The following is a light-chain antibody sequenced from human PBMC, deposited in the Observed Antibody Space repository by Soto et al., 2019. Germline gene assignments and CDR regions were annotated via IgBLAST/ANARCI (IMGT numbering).Light chain of an antibody. J-gene: IGKJ4*01. Sequence: DIVLTQTPLSSPVTLGQPASISCRSSQSLVHSDGNTYLNWLQQRPGQPPRLLIYEVSNRFSGVPDRFNGSGAGTDFTLEISRVEAEDVGVYYCMQTTQFPLTFGGGTKVEIK. CDR2: EVS. CDR1: QSLVHSDGNTY. CDR3: MQTTQFPLT. V-gene: IGKV2-24*01.